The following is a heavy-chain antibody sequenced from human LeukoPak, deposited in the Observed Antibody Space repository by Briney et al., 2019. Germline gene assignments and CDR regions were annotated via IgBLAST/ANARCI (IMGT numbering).Heavy chain of an antibody. Sequence: GGSLRLSCAASGFTFSSYAMSWVRQAPGKGLEWGSAISGSGGSTYYADSVKGRFTISRDNSKNTLYLQMNSLRAEDTAVYYCAKDPGAFWTGYYLPYDDYWSQGTLVTVSS. CDR2: ISGSGGST. CDR3: AKDPGAFWTGYYLPYDDY. D-gene: IGHD3/OR15-3a*01. V-gene: IGHV3-23*01. CDR1: GFTFSSYA. J-gene: IGHJ4*02.